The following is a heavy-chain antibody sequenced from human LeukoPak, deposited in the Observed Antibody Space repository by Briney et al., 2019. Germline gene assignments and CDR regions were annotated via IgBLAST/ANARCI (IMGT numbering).Heavy chain of an antibody. J-gene: IGHJ4*02. CDR3: AGTSSGWYIGYFDY. CDR2: IYSGGST. V-gene: IGHV3-66*01. D-gene: IGHD6-19*01. Sequence: GGSLRLSCAASGFTVSSNYMSWVRQAPGKGLEWVSVIYSGGSTYYADSVKGRFTISRDNSKNTLYLQMNSLRAEDTAVYYCAGTSSGWYIGYFDYWGQGTLVTVSS. CDR1: GFTVSSNY.